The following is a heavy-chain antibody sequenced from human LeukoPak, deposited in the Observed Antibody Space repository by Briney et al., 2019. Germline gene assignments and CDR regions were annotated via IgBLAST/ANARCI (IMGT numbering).Heavy chain of an antibody. CDR2: IYYTGNT. V-gene: IGHV4-30-4*07. CDR1: GGSISSGGYS. Sequence: SQTLSLTCAVSGGSISSGGYSWSWIRQPPGKAMEFIAYIYYTGNTYFNPSLKSRVTISVDTSKNQFSLKLSSVTAADTAVYYCARGSGWYEDYWGQGTLVTVSS. J-gene: IGHJ4*02. CDR3: ARGSGWYEDY. D-gene: IGHD6-19*01.